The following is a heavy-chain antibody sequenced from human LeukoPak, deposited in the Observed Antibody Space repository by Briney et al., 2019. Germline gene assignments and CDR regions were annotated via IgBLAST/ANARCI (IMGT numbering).Heavy chain of an antibody. CDR3: ARDVEAGGAVAALYYFDY. Sequence: GGSLRLSCAASGFNFSNYGMHWVRQAPGKGLEWVAVIWYDGSNKHYADSVKGRFTISRDNSKNTLYLQMNSRRAEDTAVYYCARDVEAGGAVAALYYFDYWGQGTLVTVSS. CDR2: IWYDGSNK. V-gene: IGHV3-33*01. J-gene: IGHJ4*02. D-gene: IGHD6-19*01. CDR1: GFNFSNYG.